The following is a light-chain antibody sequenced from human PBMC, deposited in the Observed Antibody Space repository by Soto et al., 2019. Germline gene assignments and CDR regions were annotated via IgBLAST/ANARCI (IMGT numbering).Light chain of an antibody. CDR1: SSNIGSNI. V-gene: IGLV1-44*01. CDR2: TNN. CDR3: ATWDDSLNGVL. Sequence: QSVLTHSPSASGTPGQRVTISCSGSSSNIGSNIVNWYQHLPGMAPKLLIDTNNQRPSGVPDRFSGSKSGTSASLAISGLQSEDEADYYCATWDDSLNGVLFGGGTKLTVL. J-gene: IGLJ2*01.